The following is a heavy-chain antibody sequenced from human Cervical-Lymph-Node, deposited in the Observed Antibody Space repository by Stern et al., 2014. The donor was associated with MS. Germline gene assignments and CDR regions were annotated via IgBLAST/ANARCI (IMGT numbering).Heavy chain of an antibody. CDR2: IHHSGTT. CDR3: ARVHSGYDWFDY. Sequence: QLQLQESGPGLVKPSGTLSLTCDVSGASISNTNWWGWVRQPPAMGLEGIGEIHHSGTTHFKSSLKSRVTMSVDKSKNQLSLELKSVAAADTAVYFCARVHSGYDWFDYWGQGILVTVSS. D-gene: IGHD5-12*01. CDR1: GASISNTNW. J-gene: IGHJ4*02. V-gene: IGHV4-4*02.